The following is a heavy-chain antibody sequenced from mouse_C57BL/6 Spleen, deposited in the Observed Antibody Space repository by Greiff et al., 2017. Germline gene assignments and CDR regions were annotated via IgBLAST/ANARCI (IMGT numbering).Heavy chain of an antibody. Sequence: QVQLQQPGAELVRPGSSVKLSCKASGYTFTSYWMHWVKQRPIQGLEWIGNIDPSDSETHYNQKFKDKATLTVDKSSSTAYMQLSSLTSEDSAVYYCARRSSLWYFDVWGTGTTVTSPQ. CDR1: GYTFTSYW. CDR3: ARRSSLWYFDV. J-gene: IGHJ1*03. V-gene: IGHV1-52*01. D-gene: IGHD1-1*01. CDR2: IDPSDSET.